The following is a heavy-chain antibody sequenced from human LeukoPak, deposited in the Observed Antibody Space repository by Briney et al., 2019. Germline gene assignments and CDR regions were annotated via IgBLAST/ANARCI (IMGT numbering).Heavy chain of an antibody. V-gene: IGHV3-33*01. D-gene: IGHD3-22*01. CDR3: ARDNSRTKYYYDSSAPDGWFDP. J-gene: IGHJ5*02. CDR2: IWYDGSNK. CDR1: GFTFSSYG. Sequence: PGGSLRLSCAASGFTFSSYGMHWVRQAPGKGLEWVAVIWYDGSNKYYADSVKGRFTISRDNSKNTLYLQMNSLRAEDTAVYYCARDNSRTKYYYDSSAPDGWFDPWGQGTLVTVSS.